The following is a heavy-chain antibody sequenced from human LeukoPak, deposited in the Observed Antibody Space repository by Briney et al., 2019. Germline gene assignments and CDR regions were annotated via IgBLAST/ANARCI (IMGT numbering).Heavy chain of an antibody. CDR1: GYAFTGYY. CDR3: ARGASGVYTVTTSWFDP. J-gene: IGHJ5*02. Sequence: ASVKVSCKASGYAFTGYYMHWVRQAPGQGLEWMGWINPNSGGTNYAQRFQGRVTMTRDTSISTAYMELSRLRSDDTAVYYCARGASGVYTVTTSWFDPWGQGTLVTVSS. V-gene: IGHV1-2*02. CDR2: INPNSGGT. D-gene: IGHD4-17*01.